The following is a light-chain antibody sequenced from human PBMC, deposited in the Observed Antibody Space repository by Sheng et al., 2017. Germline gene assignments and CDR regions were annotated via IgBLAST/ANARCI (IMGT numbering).Light chain of an antibody. CDR1: QDINNY. V-gene: IGKV1-33*01. CDR3: QQCDDVPYT. J-gene: IGKJ2*01. CDR2: DTS. Sequence: IQMTQSPSSLSASVGGRVTITCQASQDINNYLNWYQQKPGKVPKLLIYDTSNLKTGVPSRFSGSGSGTEFTFTISSLQPEDIATYYCQQCDDVPYTFGQGTKLDIK.